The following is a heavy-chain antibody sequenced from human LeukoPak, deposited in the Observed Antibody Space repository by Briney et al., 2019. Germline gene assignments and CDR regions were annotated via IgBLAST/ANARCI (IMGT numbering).Heavy chain of an antibody. V-gene: IGHV1-24*01. J-gene: IGHJ5*02. CDR3: ATGPALGYCSSTSCQYWFDP. CDR2: FDPEDGET. D-gene: IGHD2-2*01. CDR1: GYTLTELS. Sequence: GASVKVSCKVSGYTLTELSMHWVRQAPGKGLEWMGGFDPEDGETIYAQKFQGRVTMTEDTSTDTAYMELSSLRSGGTAVYYCATGPALGYCSSTSCQYWFDPWGQGTLVTVSS.